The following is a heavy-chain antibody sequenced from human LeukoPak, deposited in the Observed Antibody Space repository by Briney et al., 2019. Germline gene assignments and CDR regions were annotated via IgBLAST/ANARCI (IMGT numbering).Heavy chain of an antibody. CDR2: IKQDGSEK. Sequence: GGSLRLSCAASGFTFSSYWMSWVRQAPGKGLEWVANIKQDGSEKYYVDSVKGRFTISRDNAMNSLYLQMNSLRAEDTAVYYCARDLLLWFGELSPLRYWGQGTLVTVSS. V-gene: IGHV3-7*03. J-gene: IGHJ4*02. CDR3: ARDLLLWFGELSPLRY. D-gene: IGHD3-10*01. CDR1: GFTFSSYW.